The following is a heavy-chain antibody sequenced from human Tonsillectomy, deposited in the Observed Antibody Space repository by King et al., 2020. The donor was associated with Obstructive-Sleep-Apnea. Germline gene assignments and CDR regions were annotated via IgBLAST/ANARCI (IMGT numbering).Heavy chain of an antibody. CDR3: ARSRWLQQNLYFDN. J-gene: IGHJ4*02. D-gene: IGHD5-24*01. Sequence: VQLQESGPGLVKPSETLSLTCTVSDGSISSYYWSWIRQPPGKGLEWIGYLHYSGKIKYNFYLNSRGTIPVDTPKNHFSLRLSSVTAADTAVYYCARSRWLQQNLYFDNWGQGALVTVSS. V-gene: IGHV4-59*08. CDR1: DGSISSYY. CDR2: LHYSGKI.